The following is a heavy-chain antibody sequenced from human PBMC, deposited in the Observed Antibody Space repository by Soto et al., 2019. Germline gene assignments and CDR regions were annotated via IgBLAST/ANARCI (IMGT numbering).Heavy chain of an antibody. Sequence: QVQLQESGPGLVKPSETLSLTCTVSGGSVSSGSYYWSWIRQPPGKGLGWIGYVYYSGSTNYNPSLQSRVTISVDTSKHLFSLKLSSVTAADTAVYYCASTYSGERYFDYWGQGTLVTVSS. D-gene: IGHD2-15*01. J-gene: IGHJ4*02. CDR1: GGSVSSGSYY. CDR2: VYYSGST. CDR3: ASTYSGERYFDY. V-gene: IGHV4-61*01.